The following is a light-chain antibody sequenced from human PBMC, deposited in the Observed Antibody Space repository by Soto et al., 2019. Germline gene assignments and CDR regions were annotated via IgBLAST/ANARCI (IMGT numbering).Light chain of an antibody. CDR3: QQYSASPRT. J-gene: IGKJ3*01. V-gene: IGKV3-20*01. CDR2: SAS. Sequence: PGERATVSCKTRRTVDGNYLAWYHQKPGQAPRLLIHSASTRAPGIPDRFSASGAGTDFTLTISRLEPEDSAVYYCQQYSASPRTFGPGTKVDIK. CDR1: RTVDGNY.